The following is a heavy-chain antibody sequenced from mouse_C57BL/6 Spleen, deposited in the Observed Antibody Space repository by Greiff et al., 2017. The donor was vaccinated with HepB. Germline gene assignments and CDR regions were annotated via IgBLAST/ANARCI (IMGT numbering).Heavy chain of an antibody. V-gene: IGHV14-3*01. CDR2: IDPANGNT. CDR3: ARYYGSSYGAMDY. J-gene: IGHJ4*01. CDR1: GFNIKNTY. D-gene: IGHD1-1*01. Sequence: VQLQQSVAELVRPGASVKLSCTASGFNIKNTYMHWVKQRPEQGLEWIGRIDPANGNTKYDPKFQGKATITAETPSNTAYLQLSSLTSEDTAIYYCARYYGSSYGAMDYWGQGTSVTVSS.